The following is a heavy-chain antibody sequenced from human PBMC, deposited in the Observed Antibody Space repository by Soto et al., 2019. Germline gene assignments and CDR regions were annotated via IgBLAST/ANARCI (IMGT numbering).Heavy chain of an antibody. V-gene: IGHV3-30*18. J-gene: IGHJ4*02. Sequence: QVQLVESGGGVVQPGRSPRLSCVASGFTFSSYGMHWVRQAPGKGLEWVGIISYDGSNTYYADSVKSRFNICRDHSKNTLYLQMNGLRAEDTSVYYCAKGGGRSGSYYISSSYYFDYWGQGTLVTVSS. CDR3: AKGGGRSGSYYISSSYYFDY. CDR1: GFTFSSYG. D-gene: IGHD1-26*01. CDR2: ISYDGSNT.